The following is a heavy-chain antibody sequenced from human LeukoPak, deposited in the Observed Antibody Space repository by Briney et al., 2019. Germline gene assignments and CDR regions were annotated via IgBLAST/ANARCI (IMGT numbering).Heavy chain of an antibody. V-gene: IGHV3-30*18. J-gene: IGHJ5*02. CDR2: ISYDGSNK. D-gene: IGHD2-15*01. CDR1: GFTFSSYG. Sequence: GGSLRLSCAASGFTFSSYGMHWVRQAPGKGLERVAVISYDGSNKYYADSVKGRFTISRDNSKNTLYLQMNSLRAEDTAVYYCAKERYCSGGSCKPRGIFWFDPWGQGTLVTVSS. CDR3: AKERYCSGGSCKPRGIFWFDP.